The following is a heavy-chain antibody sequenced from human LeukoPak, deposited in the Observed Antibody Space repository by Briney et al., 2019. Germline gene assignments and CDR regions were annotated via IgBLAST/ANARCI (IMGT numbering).Heavy chain of an antibody. CDR2: IYHSGST. V-gene: IGHV4-38-2*02. CDR1: GYSISSGYY. Sequence: SETLSLTCTVSGYSISSGYYWGWVRQPPGKGLEWIGSIYHSGSTYYNPSLKSRVTISVDTSKNQFSLKLSSVTAADTAVYYCARDFGEDGYTYKNFDYWGQGTLVTVSS. J-gene: IGHJ4*02. D-gene: IGHD5-24*01. CDR3: ARDFGEDGYTYKNFDY.